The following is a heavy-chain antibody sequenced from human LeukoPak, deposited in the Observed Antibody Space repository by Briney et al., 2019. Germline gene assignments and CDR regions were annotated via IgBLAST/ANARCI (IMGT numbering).Heavy chain of an antibody. V-gene: IGHV3-23*01. Sequence: GGSLRLSCAASGFTFSSHAMSWVRQAPGKGLEWVSAIGDDVVSTYYAESVKGRFTISRDNSKNTLYLQMNSLRAEDTATYYCAKALPYPEKYKVSYFDYWGQGTLVTVSS. CDR3: AKALPYPEKYKVSYFDY. D-gene: IGHD1-14*01. J-gene: IGHJ4*02. CDR2: IGDDVVST. CDR1: GFTFSSHA.